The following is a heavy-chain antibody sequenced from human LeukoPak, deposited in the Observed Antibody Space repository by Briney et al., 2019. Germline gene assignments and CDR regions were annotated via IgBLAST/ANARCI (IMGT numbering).Heavy chain of an antibody. J-gene: IGHJ5*02. V-gene: IGHV3-66*02. CDR1: GFTVSSNY. CDR3: KTPLRFLDDNWFDP. CDR2: IYSGGST. Sequence: GGSLRLSCAASGFTVSSNYMSWVRQAPGKGLEWVSVIYSGGSTYYADSVKGRFTISRDNSKNTLHLQMNSLRAEDTAVYYCKTPLRFLDDNWFDPWGQGTLVTVSS. D-gene: IGHD3-3*01.